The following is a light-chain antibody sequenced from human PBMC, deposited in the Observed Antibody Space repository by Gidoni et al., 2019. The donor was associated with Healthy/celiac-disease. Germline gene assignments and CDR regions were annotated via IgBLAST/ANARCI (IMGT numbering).Light chain of an antibody. V-gene: IGKV3D-20*01. CDR3: QQYGSSPR. CDR1: QSVSSIY. CDR2: DAS. J-gene: IGKJ4*01. Sequence: EIVLTHPPAPLSLSPGERATLSCGASQSVSSIYLAWYQQNPGLAPRLLIYDASSRATGTPDRFSGSGSGTDFTITISRLEPEDFAVYYCQQYGSSPRFGGGTKVEIK.